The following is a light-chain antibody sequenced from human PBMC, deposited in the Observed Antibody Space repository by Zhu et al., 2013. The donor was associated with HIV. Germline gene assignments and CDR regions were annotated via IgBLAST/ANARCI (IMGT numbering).Light chain of an antibody. V-gene: IGKV1-9*01. Sequence: IQLTQSPSSLSAFVGDRVTITCRASQGITSNLAWYQQKPGKAPKLLIYAISTLHSGVPSRFSGSGSGTDFSLTISSLQPEDFATYYCQQLNSYPITFGQGTRLEIK. J-gene: IGKJ5*01. CDR3: QQLNSYPIT. CDR2: AIS. CDR1: QGITSN.